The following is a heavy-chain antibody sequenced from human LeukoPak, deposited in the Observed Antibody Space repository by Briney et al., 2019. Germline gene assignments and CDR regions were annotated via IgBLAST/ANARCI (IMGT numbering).Heavy chain of an antibody. J-gene: IGHJ6*03. CDR1: GFTFSSSA. D-gene: IGHD4-11*01. CDR3: ARDLDYSKSYMDV. Sequence: PGGSLRLSCAASGFTFSSSAMSWVRQAPGKGLEWVSGISGSGGSPYYADSVKGRCTISRDNSKNTLYLQMNSLRSDDTAVYYCARDLDYSKSYMDVWGKGTTVTVSS. CDR2: ISGSGGSP. V-gene: IGHV3-23*01.